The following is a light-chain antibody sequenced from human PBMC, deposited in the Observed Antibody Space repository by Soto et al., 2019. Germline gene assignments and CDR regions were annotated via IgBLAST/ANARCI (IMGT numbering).Light chain of an antibody. CDR3: QQYNNRPT. V-gene: IGKV3-15*01. Sequence: EIMMTQSPVTLSASPGERATLFCRASQSVRTNLAWYQQKPGQAPRLLIYGASTRATGIPARFSGGGSGTEFTLTISSLQSEDFAIYYCQQYNNRPTFGQGTKLEIK. J-gene: IGKJ2*01. CDR2: GAS. CDR1: QSVRTN.